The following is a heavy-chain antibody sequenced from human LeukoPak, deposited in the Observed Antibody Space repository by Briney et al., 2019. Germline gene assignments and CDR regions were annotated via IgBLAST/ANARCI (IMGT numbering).Heavy chain of an antibody. CDR3: AKDKMVEKWELGDGVDM. CDR2: IWHDGSKT. Sequence: GGSLRLSCIASGFIFSSYGVHWVRQAPGKGLERVAIIWHDGSKTFYSDSVKGRFTVSRDNSKNTLYLQMNSMRGEDTAVYYCAKDKMVEKWELGDGVDMWGQGTMVIVSS. V-gene: IGHV3-33*06. CDR1: GFIFSSYG. D-gene: IGHD1-26*01. J-gene: IGHJ3*02.